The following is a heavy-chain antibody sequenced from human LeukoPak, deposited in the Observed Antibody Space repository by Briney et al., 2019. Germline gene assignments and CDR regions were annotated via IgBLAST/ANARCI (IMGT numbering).Heavy chain of an antibody. CDR3: AGLGGDYDWAFDF. J-gene: IGHJ3*01. V-gene: IGHV4-39*01. CDR1: GGSISSSSYY. Sequence: SETLSLTCSVSGGSISSSSYYWGWIRQPPGKGLEWIGSIYYSGSTYYNPSLNSRVTMSVDTSKNQFSLKMSSVTAADTAVYYCAGLGGDYDWAFDFWGQGTMVTVSS. D-gene: IGHD4-17*01. CDR2: IYYSGST.